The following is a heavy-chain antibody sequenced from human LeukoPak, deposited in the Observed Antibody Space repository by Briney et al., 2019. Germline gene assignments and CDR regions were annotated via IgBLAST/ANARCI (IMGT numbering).Heavy chain of an antibody. CDR1: GGSISSSSYY. Sequence: SETLSLTCTVSGGSISSSSYYWGWIRQPPGKGLEWIGSIYYSGSTYYNPSLKSRVTISVDTSKNQFSLKLSSVTAADTAVYYCARDNYYYDSSGYLATPIDYWGQGTLVTVSS. CDR2: IYYSGST. CDR3: ARDNYYYDSSGYLATPIDY. J-gene: IGHJ4*02. V-gene: IGHV4-39*07. D-gene: IGHD3-22*01.